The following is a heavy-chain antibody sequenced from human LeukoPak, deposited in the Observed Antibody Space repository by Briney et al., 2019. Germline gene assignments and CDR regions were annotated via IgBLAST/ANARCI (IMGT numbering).Heavy chain of an antibody. CDR3: AREIAVAGSDAFDI. D-gene: IGHD6-19*01. J-gene: IGHJ3*02. V-gene: IGHV4-4*07. CDR2: IYTSGST. CDR1: GGSISSHY. Sequence: PSETLSLTCTVSGGSISSHYWSWIRQPAGKGLEWIGRIYTSGSTNYNPSLKSRVTMSVDTSKNQFSLKLSSVTAADTAVYYCAREIAVAGSDAFDIWGQGTMVTVSS.